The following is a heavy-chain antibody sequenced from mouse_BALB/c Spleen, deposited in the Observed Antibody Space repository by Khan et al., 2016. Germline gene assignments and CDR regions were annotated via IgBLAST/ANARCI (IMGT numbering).Heavy chain of an antibody. Sequence: LVKTGASVKISCKASGYSFTGYYMHWVKQSHGKSLEWIGYISCYNGATRYNQKFKGKATFTVDTSSSTAYMQFNSLTSEDSAVYYCARSDEYAYYYVMDYWGQGTSVTVSS. V-gene: IGHV1S34*01. CDR1: GYSFTGYY. CDR3: ARSDEYAYYYVMDY. J-gene: IGHJ4*01. CDR2: ISCYNGAT.